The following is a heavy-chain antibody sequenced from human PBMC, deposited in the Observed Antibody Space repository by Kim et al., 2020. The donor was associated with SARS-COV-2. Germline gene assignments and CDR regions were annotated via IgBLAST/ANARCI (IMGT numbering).Heavy chain of an antibody. V-gene: IGHV3-48*03. CDR2: ISSSGSTI. J-gene: IGHJ6*02. CDR1: GFTFSSYE. Sequence: GGSLRLSCAASGFTFSSYEMNWVRQAPGKGLEWVSYISSSGSTIYYADSVKGRFTISRDNAKNSLYLQMNSLRAEDTAVYYCARFYSSVYYYGMDVWGQGTTVTVSS. D-gene: IGHD6-19*01. CDR3: ARFYSSVYYYGMDV.